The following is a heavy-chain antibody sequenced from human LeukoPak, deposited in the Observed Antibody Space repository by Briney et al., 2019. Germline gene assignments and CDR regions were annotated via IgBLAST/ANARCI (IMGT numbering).Heavy chain of an antibody. D-gene: IGHD6-13*01. CDR3: ARGSPGIAAAGGNYYYYYMDV. V-gene: IGHV4-34*01. CDR1: GGSFSGYY. Sequence: LETLSLTCAVYGGSFSGYYWSWIRQPPGKGLEWIGEINHSGSTNYNPSLKSRVTISVDTSKNQFSLKLSSVTAADTAVYYCARGSPGIAAAGGNYYYYYMDVWGKGTTVTVSS. J-gene: IGHJ6*03. CDR2: INHSGST.